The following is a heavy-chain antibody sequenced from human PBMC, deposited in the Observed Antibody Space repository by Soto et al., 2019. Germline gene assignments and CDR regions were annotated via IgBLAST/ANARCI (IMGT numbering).Heavy chain of an antibody. CDR1: GGTFSSYA. D-gene: IGHD3-3*01. CDR2: IIPIFGTA. CDR3: AREKYYDFWSGYYNRIYYYYGMDV. Sequence: GASVKVSCKASGGTFSSYAISWVRQAPGQGLEWMGGIIPIFGTANYAQKFQGRVTITADKSTSTAYMELSSLRSEDMAVYYCAREKYYDFWSGYYNRIYYYYGMDVWGQGTTVTVSS. J-gene: IGHJ6*02. V-gene: IGHV1-69*06.